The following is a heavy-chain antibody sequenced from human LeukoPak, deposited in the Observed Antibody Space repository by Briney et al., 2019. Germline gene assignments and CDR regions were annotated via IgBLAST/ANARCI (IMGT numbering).Heavy chain of an antibody. V-gene: IGHV3-30*18. CDR2: ISYDGSNK. CDR3: AKDTISGYSGYDYFDY. D-gene: IGHD5-12*01. J-gene: IGHJ4*02. CDR1: GFTFSSYG. Sequence: PGRSLRLSCAASGFTFSSYGMHRVRQAPGKGLEWVAVISYDGSNKYYADSVKGRFTISRDNSKNTLYLQMNSLRAEDTAVYYCAKDTISGYSGYDYFDYWGQGTLVTVSS.